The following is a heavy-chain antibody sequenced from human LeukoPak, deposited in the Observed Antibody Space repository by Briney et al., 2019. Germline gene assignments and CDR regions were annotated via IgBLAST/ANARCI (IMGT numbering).Heavy chain of an antibody. D-gene: IGHD6-13*01. V-gene: IGHV5-51*01. CDR3: ARYGYNSSWGVYYYMDV. CDR1: GYSFTSYW. J-gene: IGHJ6*03. CDR2: IYPGDSDT. Sequence: GESLKISCKGSGYSFTSYWIGWVRQMPGKGLEWMGIIYPGDSDTRYSPSFQGQVTISADKSISTAYLQWSSLKASDTAMYYCARYGYNSSWGVYYYMDVWGKGTTVTVSS.